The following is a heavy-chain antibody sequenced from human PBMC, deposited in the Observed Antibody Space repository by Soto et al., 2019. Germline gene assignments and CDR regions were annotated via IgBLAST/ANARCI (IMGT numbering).Heavy chain of an antibody. CDR3: GAATGAY. J-gene: IGHJ4*02. Sequence: EVQLAESGGGLVKPGGSLRLSCAASGFTFSSYTMNWVRQAPGKGLEWGSSISRSSSYIYFADSVKGRFTISRDNAKNSLSLQMNSLSAADTAVYYCGAATGAYWGQGTLVTFSS. V-gene: IGHV3-21*01. CDR2: ISRSSSYI. CDR1: GFTFSSYT. D-gene: IGHD2-15*01.